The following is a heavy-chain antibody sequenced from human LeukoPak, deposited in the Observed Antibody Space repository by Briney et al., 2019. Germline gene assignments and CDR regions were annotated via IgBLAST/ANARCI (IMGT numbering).Heavy chain of an antibody. CDR1: GGSISSSSYY. V-gene: IGHV4-39*07. Sequence: TSETLSLTCTVSGGSISSSSYYWGWIRQPPGKGLEWIGSIYYSGSTYYNPSLKSRVTISVDTSKNQFSLKLSSVTAADTAVYYCARDSVHTAMVLYYFDYWGQGTLVTVSS. J-gene: IGHJ4*02. CDR3: ARDSVHTAMVLYYFDY. D-gene: IGHD5-18*01. CDR2: IYYSGST.